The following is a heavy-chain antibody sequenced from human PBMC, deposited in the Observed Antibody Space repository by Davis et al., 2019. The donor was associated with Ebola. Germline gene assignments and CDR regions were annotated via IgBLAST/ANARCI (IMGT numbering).Heavy chain of an antibody. Sequence: GESLKISCAASGFTVSSNYMSWVRQAPGKGLEWVSSISSSSSYIYYADSVKGRFTISRDNAKNSLYLQMNSLRAEDTAVYYCARDPLYDFWSGWIDADYYYMDVWGKGTTVTVSS. D-gene: IGHD3-3*01. CDR2: ISSSSSYI. V-gene: IGHV3-21*01. CDR1: GFTVSSNY. J-gene: IGHJ6*03. CDR3: ARDPLYDFWSGWIDADYYYMDV.